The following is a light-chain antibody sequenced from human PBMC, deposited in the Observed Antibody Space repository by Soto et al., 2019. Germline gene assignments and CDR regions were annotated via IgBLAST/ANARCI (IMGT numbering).Light chain of an antibody. CDR1: QSISSY. V-gene: IGKV1-39*01. Sequence: DIQITHSPSARSASVGGRVTITCRASQSISSYLNWYQQKPGKAPKLLIYAASSLQSGVPSRFSGSGSGTDFTLTISSLQPEDFATYYCQKSYSTPRKCGQGTKGAIK. CDR3: QKSYSTPRK. CDR2: AAS. J-gene: IGKJ1*01.